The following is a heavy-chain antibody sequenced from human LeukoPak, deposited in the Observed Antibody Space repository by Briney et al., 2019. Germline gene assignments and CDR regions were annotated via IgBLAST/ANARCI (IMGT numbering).Heavy chain of an antibody. CDR2: IIPKFGIP. V-gene: IGHV1-69*02. Sequence: SVKVSCKAFGGTFNSYTINWVRQAPGQGLEWMGRIIPKFGIPNYAQNFEGRITLTADTSTSTAYMELSSLRSVDTGTYYCARPPTDFGVVNGWFDSWGPGTLVIVSS. J-gene: IGHJ5*01. CDR1: GGTFNSYT. CDR3: ARPPTDFGVVNGWFDS. D-gene: IGHD3-3*01.